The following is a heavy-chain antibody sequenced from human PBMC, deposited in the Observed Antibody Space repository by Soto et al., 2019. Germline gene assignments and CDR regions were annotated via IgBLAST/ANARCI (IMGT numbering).Heavy chain of an antibody. V-gene: IGHV3-30-3*01. CDR2: ISFDGANK. Sequence: QVQLVESGGGVVQPGRSLRLSCGASGFTFTSFALHWVRQAPGKGLEWVAIISFDGANKYYADSVKGRFTISRDNAKNTLYLQLNSLRIEDTAVYYCASLFCGGDCCSLRDGLDVWGQGTTVTVS. CDR3: ASLFCGGDCCSLRDGLDV. J-gene: IGHJ6*02. CDR1: GFTFTSFA. D-gene: IGHD2-21*02.